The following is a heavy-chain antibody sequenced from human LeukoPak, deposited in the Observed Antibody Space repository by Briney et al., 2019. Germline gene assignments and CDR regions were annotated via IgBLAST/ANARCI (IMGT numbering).Heavy chain of an antibody. V-gene: IGHV4-59*08. CDR1: DDSITMYY. Sequence: PSETLSLTCSVSDDSITMYYWTWIRQPPGKGLEWIGYVDHTGSTNFNPSLNGRVSISRDTTKNLFSLKLSSLTAADTAVYYCARVHIDKYYYDETTNFDIWGQGTLVTVSS. CDR2: VDHTGST. J-gene: IGHJ3*02. D-gene: IGHD3-22*01. CDR3: ARVHIDKYYYDETTNFDI.